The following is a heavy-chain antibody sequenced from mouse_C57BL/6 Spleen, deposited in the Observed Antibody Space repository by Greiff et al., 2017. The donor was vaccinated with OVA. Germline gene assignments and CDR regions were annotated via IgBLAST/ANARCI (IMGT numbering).Heavy chain of an antibody. CDR1: GYTFTDYE. CDR3: TSPFITTVVAWFAY. CDR2: IDPETGGT. J-gene: IGHJ3*01. Sequence: QVQLQQSGAELVRPGASVTLSCKASGYTFTDYEMHWVKQTPVHGLEWIGAIDPETGGTAYNQKFKGKAILTADKSSSTAYMELRSLTSEDSAVYDCTSPFITTVVAWFAYWGQGTLVTVSA. V-gene: IGHV1-15*01. D-gene: IGHD1-1*01.